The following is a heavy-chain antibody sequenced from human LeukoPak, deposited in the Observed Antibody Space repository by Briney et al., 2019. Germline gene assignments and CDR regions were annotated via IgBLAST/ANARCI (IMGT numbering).Heavy chain of an antibody. CDR1: GGSISSCY. D-gene: IGHD3-10*01. Sequence: SETLSLTCTVSGGSISSCYWSWIRQPPGKGLEWIGYIYYSGSTNYNPSLKSRVTISVDTSKNQFSLKLSSVTAADTAVYYCARHMVRGVHAFDIWGQGTMVTVSS. J-gene: IGHJ3*02. V-gene: IGHV4-59*01. CDR3: ARHMVRGVHAFDI. CDR2: IYYSGST.